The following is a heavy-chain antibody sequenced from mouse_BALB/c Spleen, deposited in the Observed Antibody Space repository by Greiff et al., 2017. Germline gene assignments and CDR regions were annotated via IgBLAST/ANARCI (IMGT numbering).Heavy chain of an antibody. Sequence: EVMLVESGGGLVKPGGSLKLSCAASGFTFSSYAMSWVRQTPEKRLEWVASISSGGSTYYPDSVKGRFTISRDNARNILYLQMSSLRSEDTAMYYCAGEVYYGNYFDYWGQGTTLTVSS. V-gene: IGHV5-6-5*01. CDR1: GFTFSSYA. CDR3: AGEVYYGNYFDY. J-gene: IGHJ2*01. CDR2: ISSGGST. D-gene: IGHD2-1*01.